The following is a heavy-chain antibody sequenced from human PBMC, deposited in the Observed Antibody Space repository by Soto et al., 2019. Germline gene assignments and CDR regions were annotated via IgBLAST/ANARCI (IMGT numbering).Heavy chain of an antibody. Sequence: VASVKVSCKASGGTFSSYAISGVRQAPGQGLEWMGGIIPIFGTANYAQKFQGRVTITADESTSTAYMELSSLRSEDTAVYYCASAVVNGAYDYWGQGTLVTVSS. J-gene: IGHJ4*02. CDR3: ASAVVNGAYDY. CDR1: GGTFSSYA. D-gene: IGHD2-15*01. V-gene: IGHV1-69*13. CDR2: IIPIFGTA.